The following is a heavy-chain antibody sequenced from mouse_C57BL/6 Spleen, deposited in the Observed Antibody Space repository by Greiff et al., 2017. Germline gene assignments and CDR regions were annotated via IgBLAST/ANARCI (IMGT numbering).Heavy chain of an antibody. CDR1: GYTFTSYC. CDR2: IDPSDSAT. J-gene: IGHJ2*01. V-gene: IGHV1-52*01. D-gene: IGHD1-1*01. Sequence: QVQLQQSGPELVRPGSSVKLSCKASGYTFTSYCMNWVKQRPIQGLEWIGNIDPSDSATHYNQKFKDKATLTVDKSSSTAYMQLSSLTSEDSAVYYCARSGTTVPFDYGGQGTTLTVSS. CDR3: ARSGTTVPFDY.